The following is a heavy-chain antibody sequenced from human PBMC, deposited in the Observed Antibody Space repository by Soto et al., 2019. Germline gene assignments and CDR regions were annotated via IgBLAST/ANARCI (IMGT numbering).Heavy chain of an antibody. CDR1: GFTFSSYG. V-gene: IGHV3-30*18. CDR3: AKDWGGGMDV. J-gene: IGHJ6*02. Sequence: QVQLVESGGGVVQPGRSLRLSCAASGFTFSSYGMHWVRQAPGKGLEWVAVISYDGSNKYYADSVKGRFTISRDNSKNALCLQMNSLRAEDTAVYYCAKDWGGGMDVWGQGTTVTVSS. CDR2: ISYDGSNK. D-gene: IGHD3-10*01.